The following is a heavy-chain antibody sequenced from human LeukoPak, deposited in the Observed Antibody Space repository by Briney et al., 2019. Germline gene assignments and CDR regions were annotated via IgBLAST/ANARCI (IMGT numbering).Heavy chain of an antibody. V-gene: IGHV4-34*01. CDR1: GGSFSGYY. J-gene: IGHJ6*02. Sequence: PSETLSLTCAVSGGSFSGYYWSWIRQPPGKGLEWIGEIYHGGSTTYYPSLKSRVTISVDTSKNQFTLKLSSVTAADTAVYYCARQMCNYYDSSGLGYGMDVWGQGTTVTVSS. CDR2: IYHGGST. D-gene: IGHD3-22*01. CDR3: ARQMCNYYDSSGLGYGMDV.